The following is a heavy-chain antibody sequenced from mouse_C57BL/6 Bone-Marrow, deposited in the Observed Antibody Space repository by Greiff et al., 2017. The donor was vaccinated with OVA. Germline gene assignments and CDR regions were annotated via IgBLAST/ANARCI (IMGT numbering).Heavy chain of an antibody. J-gene: IGHJ3*01. CDR2: IYPRSGNT. V-gene: IGHV1-81*01. D-gene: IGHD4-1*01. CDR3: ARELGRRIAY. Sequence: VQLQQSGAELARPGASVKLSCKASGYTFTSYGISWVKQRTGQGLEWSGEIYPRSGNTYYNEKFKGKATLTADKSSSTAYMELRSLTSEDSAVYFCARELGRRIAYWGQGTLVTVSA. CDR1: GYTFTSYG.